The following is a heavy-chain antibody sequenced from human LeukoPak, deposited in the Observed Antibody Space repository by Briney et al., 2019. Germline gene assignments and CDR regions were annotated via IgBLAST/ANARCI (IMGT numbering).Heavy chain of an antibody. CDR3: ARRSVTTFDY. V-gene: IGHV3-48*01. J-gene: IGHJ4*02. CDR1: GLTFSSYS. CDR2: ISSSGSTI. D-gene: IGHD4-17*01. Sequence: GGSLRLSCAASGLTFSSYSMNWVRQAPGKGLEWVSYISSSGSTIYYADAVKGRFTISRDNSKNTLYLQMSSLRADDTAVYYCARRSVTTFDYWGQGTLVTVSS.